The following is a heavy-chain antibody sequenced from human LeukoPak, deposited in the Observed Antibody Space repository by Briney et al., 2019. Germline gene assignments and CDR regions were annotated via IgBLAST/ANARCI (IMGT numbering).Heavy chain of an antibody. Sequence: ASVKVSCKASGYTFTNYGISWVRRAPGQGLEWMGWISAYNGHTKYAQKVQGRVTMTRDTSTSTAYMELSSLRSEDTAVYYCARTGCSGDSCYYYFDYWGQGTLVTVSS. CDR2: ISAYNGHT. D-gene: IGHD2-15*01. J-gene: IGHJ4*02. CDR1: GYTFTNYG. CDR3: ARTGCSGDSCYYYFDY. V-gene: IGHV1-18*01.